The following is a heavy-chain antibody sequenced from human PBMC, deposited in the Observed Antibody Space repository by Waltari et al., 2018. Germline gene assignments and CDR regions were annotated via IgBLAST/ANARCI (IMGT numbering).Heavy chain of an antibody. CDR2: IYYRGST. CDR1: GGSISSSSYY. D-gene: IGHD6-19*01. CDR3: ARIEKRDSSGCHDY. Sequence: QLQLQESGPGLVKPSETLSLTCTVSGGSISSSSYYWGWIRQPPGKGLEWIGSIYYRGSTYYNPSLKGRVTISVDTSKNQFSLKLSSVTAADTAVYYCARIEKRDSSGCHDYWGQGTLVTVSS. V-gene: IGHV4-39*01. J-gene: IGHJ4*02.